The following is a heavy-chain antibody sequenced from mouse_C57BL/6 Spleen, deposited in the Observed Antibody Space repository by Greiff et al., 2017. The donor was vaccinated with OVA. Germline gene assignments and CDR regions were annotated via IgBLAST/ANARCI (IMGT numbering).Heavy chain of an antibody. CDR3: TRGDYGNYEGFAY. V-gene: IGHV1-15*01. CDR2: IDPETGGT. Sequence: QVQLKESGAELVRPGASVTLSCKASGYTFTDYEMHWVKQTPVHGLEWIGAIDPETGGTAYNQKFKGKAILTADKSSSTAYMELRSLTSEDSAVYYCTRGDYGNYEGFAYWGQGTLVTVSA. D-gene: IGHD2-1*01. CDR1: GYTFTDYE. J-gene: IGHJ3*01.